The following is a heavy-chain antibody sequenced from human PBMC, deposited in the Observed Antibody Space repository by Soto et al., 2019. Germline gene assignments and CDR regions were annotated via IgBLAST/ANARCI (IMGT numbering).Heavy chain of an antibody. CDR1: GYIFTSYG. Sequence: GASVKVSCKTSGYIFTSYGIGWARQAPGQGLEWMGWINPNSGGTNYAQKFQGWVTMTRDTSISTAYMELSRLRSDDTAVYYCAREGHYYDSSGYPTNPFDYWGQGPLVTVSS. J-gene: IGHJ4*02. CDR3: AREGHYYDSSGYPTNPFDY. CDR2: INPNSGGT. D-gene: IGHD3-22*01. V-gene: IGHV1-2*04.